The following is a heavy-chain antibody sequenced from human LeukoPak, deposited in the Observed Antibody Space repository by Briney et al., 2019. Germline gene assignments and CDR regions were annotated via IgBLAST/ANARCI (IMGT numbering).Heavy chain of an antibody. CDR1: GYSISSGRY. J-gene: IGHJ4*02. CDR3: ARSLSTAGIDY. V-gene: IGHV4-38-2*02. CDR2: VFHSGST. D-gene: IGHD2-2*01. Sequence: PSETLSPTCTVSGYSISSGRYWGWIRQPPGKGLAWIGSVFHSGSTYYNPSLKSRVTISVDTSKNQFSLNLRSVTAADTAMYFCARSLSTAGIDYWGQGTLVTVSS.